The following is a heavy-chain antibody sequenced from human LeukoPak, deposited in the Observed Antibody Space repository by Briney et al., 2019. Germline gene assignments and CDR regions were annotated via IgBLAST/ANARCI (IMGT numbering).Heavy chain of an antibody. V-gene: IGHV4-34*01. CDR1: GGSFSGYY. J-gene: IGHJ4*02. CDR2: INHSGST. D-gene: IGHD6-13*01. Sequence: SETLSLTCAVYGGSFSGYYWSWIRQPPGKGLEWIGEINHSGSTNYNPSLKSRVTISVDTSKNQFSLKLSSVTAADTAVYYCARGNFRYSSWYGAYYFDYWGQGTLVTVSS. CDR3: ARGNFRYSSWYGAYYFDY.